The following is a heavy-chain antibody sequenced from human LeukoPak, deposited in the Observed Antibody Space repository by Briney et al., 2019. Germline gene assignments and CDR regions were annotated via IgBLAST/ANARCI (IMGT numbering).Heavy chain of an antibody. CDR1: GFTFSSYG. V-gene: IGHV3-21*01. CDR2: ISGSSDSI. CDR3: ARLLETYGYVWGSYGFDS. J-gene: IGHJ4*02. Sequence: GGSLRLSCAVSGFTFSSYGMNWVRQAPGKGLEWVSSISGSSDSIYYADSVKGRFTISRDNAKNSLYVQMNSLRAEDTAVFYCARLLETYGYVWGSYGFDSWGQGTLVTVSS. D-gene: IGHD3-16*01.